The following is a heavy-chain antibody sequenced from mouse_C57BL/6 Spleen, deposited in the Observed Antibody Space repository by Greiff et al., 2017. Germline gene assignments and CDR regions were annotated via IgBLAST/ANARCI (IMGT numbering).Heavy chain of an antibody. D-gene: IGHD1-1*01. J-gene: IGHJ4*01. CDR3: ARSYYYGSSPYYAMGN. Sequence: QVQLQQPGAELVKPGASVKLSCKASGYTFTSYWMQWVKQRPGQGLEWIGEIDPSDSYTNYNQQFKGKATLTVDPSSSTAYMQLSSLTSEDSAVXDCARSYYYGSSPYYAMGNWGQGTSVTVSS. CDR1: GYTFTSYW. CDR2: IDPSDSYT. V-gene: IGHV1-50*01.